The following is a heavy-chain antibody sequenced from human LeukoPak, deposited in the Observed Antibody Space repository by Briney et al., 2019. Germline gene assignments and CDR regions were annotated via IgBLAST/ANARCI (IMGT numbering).Heavy chain of an antibody. CDR3: AISMVDTFDY. Sequence: GASLKISCTASGYSFTSYFIGWVRQIPGKRLEWMGIIYPGDSDTRYSPSFQGQVTISADKSISTAYLQWSSLKASDTAMYYSAISMVDTFDYWGQGTLVTVSS. CDR1: GYSFTSYF. D-gene: IGHD5-18*01. CDR2: IYPGDSDT. J-gene: IGHJ4*02. V-gene: IGHV5-51*01.